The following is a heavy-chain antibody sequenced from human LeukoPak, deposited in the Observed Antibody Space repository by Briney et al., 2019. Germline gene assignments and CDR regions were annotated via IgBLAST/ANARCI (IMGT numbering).Heavy chain of an antibody. CDR3: ARALGYDFWSGYYTRNDAFDI. Sequence: PSETLSLTCTVSGGSISSYYWSWIWQPPGKGLEWIGYIYYSGSTNYNPSLKSRVTISVDTSKNQFSLKLSSVTAADTAVYYCARALGYDFWSGYYTRNDAFDIWGQGTMVTVSS. D-gene: IGHD3-3*01. CDR1: GGSISSYY. V-gene: IGHV4-59*01. CDR2: IYYSGST. J-gene: IGHJ3*02.